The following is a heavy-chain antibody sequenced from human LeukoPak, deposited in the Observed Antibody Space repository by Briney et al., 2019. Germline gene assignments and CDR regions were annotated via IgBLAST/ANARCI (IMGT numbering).Heavy chain of an antibody. Sequence: ASVKVSCKASGYTFTGYYMHWVRQAPGQGLEWMGWINPNSGGTNYAQKFQGRVTMTRDTSISTAYMELSRLRSDDTAVYYCAREGGRVAGPGDDAFDIWGQGTMVTVSS. CDR3: AREGGRVAGPGDDAFDI. V-gene: IGHV1-2*02. CDR2: INPNSGGT. D-gene: IGHD6-19*01. J-gene: IGHJ3*02. CDR1: GYTFTGYY.